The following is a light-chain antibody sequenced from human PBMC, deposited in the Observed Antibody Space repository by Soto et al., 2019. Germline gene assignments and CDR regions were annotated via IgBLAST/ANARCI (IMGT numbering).Light chain of an antibody. V-gene: IGKV1-9*01. Sequence: DIQMTQSPSTLSASVGDRVTIICRASQGIGTYLAWYQQKPGKAPKLLIYAAFTLHSGVPARFSGSRSGTDFTLTISSLQPEDFATYYCQQVNSYPQTFGQGTRLEI. CDR2: AAF. J-gene: IGKJ5*01. CDR1: QGIGTY. CDR3: QQVNSYPQT.